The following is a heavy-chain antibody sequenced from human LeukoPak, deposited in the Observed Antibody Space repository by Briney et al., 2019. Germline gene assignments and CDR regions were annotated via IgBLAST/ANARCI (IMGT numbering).Heavy chain of an antibody. V-gene: IGHV3-23*01. CDR1: GFTFSSHG. D-gene: IGHD5-24*01. J-gene: IGHJ4*02. CDR3: AKDDAWLQFND. CDR2: ISPSADIT. Sequence: PGGSLRLSCAASGFTFSSHGMNWARQAPGKGLEWISGISPSADITYYADSVKGQFTISRDNSENTVYLHMSSLRAGDTAVYFCAKDDAWLQFNDWGQGTLVTVSS.